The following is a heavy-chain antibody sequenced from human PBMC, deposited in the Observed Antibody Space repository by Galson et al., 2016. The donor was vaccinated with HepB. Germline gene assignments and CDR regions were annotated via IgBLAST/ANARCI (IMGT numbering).Heavy chain of an antibody. J-gene: IGHJ6*02. CDR3: AGQPTISIFGEVYYGMDV. V-gene: IGHV5-51*01. Sequence: QSGADVKKPGEPLRITCKGSGFNFANYWIVWVRQMPGKGLEWMGIVYPGDSEARYSPSFEGQVTLSADKSTSTASLDWSSLQASDTAVSYCAGQPTISIFGEVYYGMDVWGQGTTVTVSS. CDR2: VYPGDSEA. D-gene: IGHD3-3*01. CDR1: GFNFANYW.